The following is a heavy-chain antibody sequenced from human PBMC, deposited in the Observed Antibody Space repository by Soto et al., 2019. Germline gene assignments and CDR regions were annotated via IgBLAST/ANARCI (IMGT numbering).Heavy chain of an antibody. V-gene: IGHV4-31*03. J-gene: IGHJ6*02. D-gene: IGHD3-10*01. Sequence: SETLSLTCTVSGDSITSGGYYWSWLRQPPGKGLEWIGYIYHSGGASYNPSLRGRAVISIDTSKNQFSLRLNAVTAADTATYYCARDYYGAASQYYYYAMEVWGQGTTVTVSS. CDR2: IYHSGGA. CDR3: ARDYYGAASQYYYYAMEV. CDR1: GDSITSGGYY.